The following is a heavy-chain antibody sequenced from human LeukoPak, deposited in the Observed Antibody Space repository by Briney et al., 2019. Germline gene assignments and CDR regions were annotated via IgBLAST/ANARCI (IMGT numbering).Heavy chain of an antibody. D-gene: IGHD4-17*01. J-gene: IGHJ5*02. CDR2: INWNGGRT. CDR1: GFTFSYYN. Sequence: PGGSLRLSCAASGFTFSYYNMNWVRQAPGKGLEWVSGINWNGGRTGYADSVKGRFTISRDNAKNSLYLQMNSLRAEDTALYYCARGGTTVTPGLLWFDPWGQGTLVTVSS. V-gene: IGHV3-20*04. CDR3: ARGGTTVTPGLLWFDP.